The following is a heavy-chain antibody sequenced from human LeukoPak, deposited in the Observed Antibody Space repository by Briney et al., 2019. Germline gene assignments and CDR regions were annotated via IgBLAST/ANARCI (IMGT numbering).Heavy chain of an antibody. CDR1: GYTFTSYD. Sequence: ASVKVSCKASGYTFTSYDINWVRQATGQGLEWMGWMDPNSGNTGYAQKFQGRATMTRTTSRSTAYMELSSLRSEDTALYYCARFSRYCSSTSCYLYGMDVWGQGTTVTVSS. CDR2: MDPNSGNT. J-gene: IGHJ6*02. CDR3: ARFSRYCSSTSCYLYGMDV. D-gene: IGHD2-2*01. V-gene: IGHV1-8*01.